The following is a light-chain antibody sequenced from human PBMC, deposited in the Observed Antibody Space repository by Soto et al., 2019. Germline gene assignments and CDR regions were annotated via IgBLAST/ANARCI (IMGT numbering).Light chain of an antibody. CDR2: AAS. Sequence: DIQLTQSPSFLSASVGDRVTITCRASQGISSYLAWYQQKPGKAPKLLIYAASTLQSGVPSRFSGSGSGTKFTLTISSLQPEDFATYYCQKLNSYPLTFGGGTKVEIK. J-gene: IGKJ4*01. CDR3: QKLNSYPLT. V-gene: IGKV1-9*01. CDR1: QGISSY.